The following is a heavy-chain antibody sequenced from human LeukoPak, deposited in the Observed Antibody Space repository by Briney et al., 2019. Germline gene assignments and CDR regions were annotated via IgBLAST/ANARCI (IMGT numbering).Heavy chain of an antibody. CDR2: IRNDGSTK. CDR3: AKVHTSSWGFFEV. CDR1: GFTFKTYG. V-gene: IGHV3-30*02. D-gene: IGHD6-13*01. Sequence: GGSLRLSCAASGFTFKTYGLHWVRQAPGKGLEWVAFIRNDGSTKYYADSVKGRFTISRDNSKNTLYLDMNSLTIEEAAVYYCAKVHTSSWGFFEVWGRGAPVTVSS. J-gene: IGHJ2*01.